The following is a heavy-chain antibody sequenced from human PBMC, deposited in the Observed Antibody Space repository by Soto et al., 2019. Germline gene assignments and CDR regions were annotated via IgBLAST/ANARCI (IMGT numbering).Heavy chain of an antibody. CDR3: AIVRSGWCDY. Sequence: EVQLVESGGGLVKPGGSLRLSCATSGFTFTNSTMNWVRQAPGEGLEWVSSITSSSSYIYYADSVKGRFTISRDNAKNALYLQMNILRAEDTAVYYCAIVRSGWCDYWGQGTLVTVSS. J-gene: IGHJ4*02. V-gene: IGHV3-21*01. CDR1: GFTFTNST. D-gene: IGHD6-19*01. CDR2: ITSSSSYI.